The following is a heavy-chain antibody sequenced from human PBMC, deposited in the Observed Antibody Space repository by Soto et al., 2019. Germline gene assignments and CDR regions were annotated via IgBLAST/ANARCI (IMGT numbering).Heavy chain of an antibody. CDR2: MYYSRST. Sequence: PSETLSLTCSVSGGSISSSSYFWGWIRQPPGKGLEWIGSMYYSRSTYYNPSLKSRITISVDTSKNQFSLKLSSVTAADTAVYYCARKDDSSGYYTFDYWGQGTLVTVSS. V-gene: IGHV4-39*07. J-gene: IGHJ4*02. CDR1: GGSISSSSYF. D-gene: IGHD3-22*01. CDR3: ARKDDSSGYYTFDY.